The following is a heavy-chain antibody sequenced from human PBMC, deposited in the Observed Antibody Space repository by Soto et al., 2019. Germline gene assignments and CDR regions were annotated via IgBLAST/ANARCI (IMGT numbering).Heavy chain of an antibody. D-gene: IGHD2-15*01. V-gene: IGHV1-69*01. Sequence: QVQLVQSGAEVKKPGSSVKVSCKASGGTFSSYAISWVRQAPGQGLEWMGGIITIFGTANYAKKFQGRVTITADESTSTAYMELSSLRSEDTAVYYCARERVVVVAATPAYDWGQGTLVTVSS. CDR2: IITIFGTA. CDR1: GGTFSSYA. CDR3: ARERVVVVAATPAYD. J-gene: IGHJ4*02.